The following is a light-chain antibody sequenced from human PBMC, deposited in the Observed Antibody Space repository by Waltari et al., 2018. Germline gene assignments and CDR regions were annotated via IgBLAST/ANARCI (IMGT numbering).Light chain of an antibody. CDR3: QVWDANTDPGV. CDR1: NIERKR. V-gene: IGLV3-21*01. Sequence: SYVLTQPPSVSVAPGETARITCGGNNIERKRVHWYRQRPGQAPVVVISYDKDRAAGIPERFSGSNSGNTATLTISRVEAGDEADYYCQVWDANTDPGVFGTGTEVTVL. J-gene: IGLJ1*01. CDR2: YDK.